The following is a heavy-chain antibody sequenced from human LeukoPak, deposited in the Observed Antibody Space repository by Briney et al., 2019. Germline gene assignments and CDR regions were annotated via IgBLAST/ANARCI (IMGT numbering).Heavy chain of an antibody. D-gene: IGHD3-10*01. J-gene: IGHJ6*02. CDR2: IYYSGST. Sequence: SETLSLTSTVSGGSISSGDYYWSWIRQPPGKGLEWIGYIYYSGSTYYNPSLKIRVTISVDTSKNQFSLKLSSVTAADTAVYYCARGARLLWFGELSYGMDVWGQGTTVTVSS. V-gene: IGHV4-30-4*01. CDR3: ARGARLLWFGELSYGMDV. CDR1: GGSISSGDYY.